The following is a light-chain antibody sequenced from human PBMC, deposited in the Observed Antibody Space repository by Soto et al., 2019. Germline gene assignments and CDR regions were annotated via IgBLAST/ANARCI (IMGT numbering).Light chain of an antibody. Sequence: QSVLTQPPSVSAAPGQKVTISCSGSSSNIGHNYVSWYQQLPGTAPKLLIYDNNKRPSGIPDRFSGSTSGTSATLGITGLQTGDEADYYCGTWDSSLSAFYVFGTGTKLTVL. J-gene: IGLJ1*01. CDR3: GTWDSSLSAFYV. V-gene: IGLV1-51*01. CDR2: DNN. CDR1: SSNIGHNY.